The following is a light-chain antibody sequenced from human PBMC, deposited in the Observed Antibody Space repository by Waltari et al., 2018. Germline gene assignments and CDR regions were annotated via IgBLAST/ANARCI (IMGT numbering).Light chain of an antibody. J-gene: IGKJ3*01. CDR1: QDINNY. V-gene: IGKV1-27*01. CDR3: QKYNSAPLT. Sequence: DIQMTQSPSSLSASVGDRVTITCRASQDINNYLVWYQQKPGKVPKVLIYGSSTLQSGVPSRFSGSGSGTDFTLTSTSLQPEDVATYYCQKYNSAPLTFGPGTKVDIK. CDR2: GSS.